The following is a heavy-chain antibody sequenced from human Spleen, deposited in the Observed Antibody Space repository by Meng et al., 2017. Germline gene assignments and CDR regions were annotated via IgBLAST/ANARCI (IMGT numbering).Heavy chain of an antibody. Sequence: ASVKVSCKASGYTFKNHDINWVRLVPGRGLEWMGWISTYNGLTRYAQNLQGRVTMTADTSTSTAYMELRNLRFDDTAVYYCARGRYIFRNGDTFDIWGHGS. J-gene: IGHJ3*02. CDR2: ISTYNGLT. V-gene: IGHV1-18*01. CDR1: GYTFKNHD. D-gene: IGHD1-1*01. CDR3: ARGRYIFRNGDTFDI.